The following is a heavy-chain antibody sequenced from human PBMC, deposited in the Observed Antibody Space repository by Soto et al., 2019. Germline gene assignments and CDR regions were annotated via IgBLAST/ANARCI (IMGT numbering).Heavy chain of an antibody. Sequence: ASVKVSCKASGYTFTGYYMHWVRQAPGQGLEWMGWINPNSGGTNYAQKFQGRVTMTRDTSISTAYMELSRLRSDDTAVYYCARVLGLGIFRDQFDYWGQGTLVTVSS. CDR3: ARVLGLGIFRDQFDY. V-gene: IGHV1-2*02. D-gene: IGHD7-27*01. CDR1: GYTFTGYY. J-gene: IGHJ4*02. CDR2: INPNSGGT.